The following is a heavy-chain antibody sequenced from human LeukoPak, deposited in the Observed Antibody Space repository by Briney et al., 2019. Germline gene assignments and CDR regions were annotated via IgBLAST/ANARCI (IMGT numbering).Heavy chain of an antibody. Sequence: KSGESLKISCQGSGYSFSSYWIGWVRQTPGKGLEWMSIIYPGDSDIRYSPSFQGQVTMSVDKSITTAYLQWSSLKASDTGMYYYVRHTGSDWFLFDNWGQGTLVTVSS. D-gene: IGHD3-9*01. V-gene: IGHV5-51*01. CDR2: IYPGDSDI. J-gene: IGHJ4*02. CDR3: VRHTGSDWFLFDN. CDR1: GYSFSSYW.